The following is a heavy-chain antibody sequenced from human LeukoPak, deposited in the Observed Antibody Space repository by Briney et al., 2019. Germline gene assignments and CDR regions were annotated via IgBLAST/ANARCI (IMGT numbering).Heavy chain of an antibody. Sequence: GGSLRLSCAASGFTFSDYYMSWIRQAPGKGLEWVSYISSSGSTIYYADSVKGRFTISRDNAKNSLYLQMNSLRAEDTAVYYCARAVEMATISLGELDYWGQGTLVTVSS. V-gene: IGHV3-11*01. CDR2: ISSSGSTI. CDR3: ARAVEMATISLGELDY. D-gene: IGHD5-24*01. J-gene: IGHJ4*02. CDR1: GFTFSDYY.